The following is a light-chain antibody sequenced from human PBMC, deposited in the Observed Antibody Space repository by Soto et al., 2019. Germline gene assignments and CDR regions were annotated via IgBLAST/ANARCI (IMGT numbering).Light chain of an antibody. Sequence: EIVMTQSPATLSVSPGERATLSCRASQSVSSNLAWYQQKPGQAPRLLIYGASNRATGIPTRFSGSGSGTEFTLTVSVLQSEDFGVYYCQQYNNWPPGTFGQGTKVEIK. V-gene: IGKV3-15*01. J-gene: IGKJ1*01. CDR2: GAS. CDR1: QSVSSN. CDR3: QQYNNWPPGT.